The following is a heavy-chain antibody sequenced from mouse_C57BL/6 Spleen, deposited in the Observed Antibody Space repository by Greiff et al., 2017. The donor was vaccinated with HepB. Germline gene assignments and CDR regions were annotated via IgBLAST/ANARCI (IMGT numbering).Heavy chain of an antibody. CDR2: IYPGDGDT. CDR3: ARGAHDWFAY. V-gene: IGHV1-82*01. D-gene: IGHD1-3*01. CDR1: GYAFSSSW. Sequence: QVQLQQSGPELVKPGASVKISCKASGYAFSSSWMNWVKQRPGKGLEWIGRIYPGDGDTNYNGKFKGKATLTADKSSSTAYMQLSSLTSEDSAVYFCARGAHDWFAYWGQGTLVTVSA. J-gene: IGHJ3*01.